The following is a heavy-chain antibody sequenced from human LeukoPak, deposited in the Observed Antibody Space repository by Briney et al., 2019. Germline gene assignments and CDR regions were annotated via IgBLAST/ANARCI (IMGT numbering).Heavy chain of an antibody. CDR1: GYTFTSYG. CDR3: AGSSSYYDFWSGDPFDY. J-gene: IGHJ4*02. Sequence: ASVKVSCKASGYTFTSYGISWVRQAPGQGLEWMGWISAYNGNTNYAQKLQGRVTMTTDTSTSTAYMELRSLRSDDTAVYYCAGSSSYYDFWSGDPFDYWGQGTLVTVSS. CDR2: ISAYNGNT. D-gene: IGHD3-3*01. V-gene: IGHV1-18*01.